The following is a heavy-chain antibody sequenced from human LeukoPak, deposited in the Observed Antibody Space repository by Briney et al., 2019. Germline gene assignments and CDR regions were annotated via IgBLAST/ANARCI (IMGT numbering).Heavy chain of an antibody. J-gene: IGHJ6*03. CDR3: ATARPTKQQLPGGMDV. V-gene: IGHV4-34*01. CDR2: INHSGST. D-gene: IGHD3-16*01. Sequence: PSETLSLTCAVYGGSFNGYYWSWIRQPPGKGMEWIGEINHSGSTNYNPSLKSRVTISLDTSKNQFSLKLSSVTAADTAVYYCATARPTKQQLPGGMDVWGKGTTVTVSS. CDR1: GGSFNGYY.